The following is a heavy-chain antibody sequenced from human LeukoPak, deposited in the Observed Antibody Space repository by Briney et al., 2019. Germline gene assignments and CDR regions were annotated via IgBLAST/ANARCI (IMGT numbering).Heavy chain of an antibody. CDR2: ISGSGGST. D-gene: IGHD3-10*01. Sequence: GGSLRLSCAASRFTFSSYSMNWVRQAPGKGLEWVSAISGSGGSTYYADSVKGRFTISRDNSKNTLYLQMNSLRAEDTAVYYCAKDREVLLWFGELSIPPDYWGQGTLVTVSS. J-gene: IGHJ4*02. CDR1: RFTFSSYS. CDR3: AKDREVLLWFGELSIPPDY. V-gene: IGHV3-23*01.